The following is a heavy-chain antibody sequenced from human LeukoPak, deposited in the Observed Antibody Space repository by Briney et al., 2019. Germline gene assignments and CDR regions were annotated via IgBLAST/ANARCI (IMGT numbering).Heavy chain of an antibody. CDR2: INPNSGGT. CDR3: ARDTEWEKNPDYFDY. J-gene: IGHJ4*02. D-gene: IGHD1-26*01. V-gene: IGHV1-2*02. Sequence: ASVKVSCKASGYTFTGYYMHWVRQAPGQGLEWMGWINPNSGGTNYAQKFQGRVTMTRDTSISTAYMELSRLRSDDTAVYYCARDTEWEKNPDYFDYWGQGTLVTVSS. CDR1: GYTFTGYY.